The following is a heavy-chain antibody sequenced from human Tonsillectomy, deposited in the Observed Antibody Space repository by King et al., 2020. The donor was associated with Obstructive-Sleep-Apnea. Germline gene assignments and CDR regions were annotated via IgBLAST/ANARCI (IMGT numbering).Heavy chain of an antibody. Sequence: VQLVESGGGLVKPGGSLRLSCAASGFTFSNAWMRWVRQAPGKGLEWGGCIKSKTDGGTTDYAAPAKGRFTISRDDSKNTLYLQMNSLKTEDTAVYYCTTALYSSGLDYWGQGTLVTVSS. CDR2: IKSKTDGGTT. V-gene: IGHV3-15*01. D-gene: IGHD6-19*01. CDR3: TTALYSSGLDY. CDR1: GFTFSNAW. J-gene: IGHJ4*02.